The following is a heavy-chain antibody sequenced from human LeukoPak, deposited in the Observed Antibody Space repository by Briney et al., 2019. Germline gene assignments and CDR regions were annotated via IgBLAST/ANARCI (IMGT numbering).Heavy chain of an antibody. J-gene: IGHJ4*02. CDR2: INGDGSNT. Sequence: GGSLRLPCAASGFTFSSYWMHWVRQAPGKGLVWVSRINGDGSNTGYADSVKGRFTISRDNAKNTLYLQMNSLRAEDTAVYYCVRAYDFWSQGTLVTVSS. CDR3: VRAYDF. V-gene: IGHV3-74*01. CDR1: GFTFSSYW. D-gene: IGHD3-3*01.